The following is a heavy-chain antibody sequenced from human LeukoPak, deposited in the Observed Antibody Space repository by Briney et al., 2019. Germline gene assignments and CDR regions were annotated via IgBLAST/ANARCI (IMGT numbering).Heavy chain of an antibody. CDR3: ARDDSSLAPFDY. J-gene: IGHJ4*02. V-gene: IGHV3-33*01. Sequence: PGGSLRLSCAASGFTFSNYGIHWVCQAPGKGLEWVSVIWYDGSNKYYADSVKGRFTISRDNSKNTLYLQMNSLKVEDTAVYYCARDDSSLAPFDYWGQGTLVTVSS. CDR1: GFTFSNYG. D-gene: IGHD4-11*01. CDR2: IWYDGSNK.